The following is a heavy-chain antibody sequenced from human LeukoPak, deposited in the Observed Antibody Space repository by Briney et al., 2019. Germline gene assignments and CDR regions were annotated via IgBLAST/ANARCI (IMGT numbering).Heavy chain of an antibody. D-gene: IGHD3-9*01. Sequence: PGRSLRLSCAASGFTFSSYGMHWVRQAPGKGLEWVAVISYDGSNKYYADSVKGRFTISRDNSKNTLYLQMNSLRAEDTAVYYCATISIFDWSDYWGQGTLVTVSS. CDR1: GFTFSSYG. J-gene: IGHJ4*02. V-gene: IGHV3-30*03. CDR3: ATISIFDWSDY. CDR2: ISYDGSNK.